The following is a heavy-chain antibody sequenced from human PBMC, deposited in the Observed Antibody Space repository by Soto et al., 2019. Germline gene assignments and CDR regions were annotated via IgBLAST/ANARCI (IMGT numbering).Heavy chain of an antibody. CDR2: ISSSSSYI. V-gene: IGHV3-21*01. CDR1: GFTFSSYS. J-gene: IGHJ3*02. Sequence: EVQLVESGGGLVKPGGSLRLSCAASGFTFSSYSMNWVRQAPGKGLEWVSSISSSSSYIYYADSVKGRFTISRDNAKNSLYLQMNSLRAADTAVYYCARDLALRTTSRAFDIWGQGTMVTVSS. D-gene: IGHD1-1*01. CDR3: ARDLALRTTSRAFDI.